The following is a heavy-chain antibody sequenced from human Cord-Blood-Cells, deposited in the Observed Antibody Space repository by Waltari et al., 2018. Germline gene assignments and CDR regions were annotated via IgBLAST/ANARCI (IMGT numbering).Heavy chain of an antibody. CDR3: ARLVGGYNWNDY. CDR2: INHSGRT. D-gene: IGHD1-1*01. Sequence: QVQLQQWGAGLLKPSETLSLTCAVYGGSFSGYYWSWIRQPPGKGLEWIGEINHSGRTHYNPSLKSRVTISDTSKNRFSLKLSSVTAADTAVYYCARLVGGYNWNDYWGQGTLVTVSS. J-gene: IGHJ4*02. V-gene: IGHV4-34*01. CDR1: GGSFSGYY.